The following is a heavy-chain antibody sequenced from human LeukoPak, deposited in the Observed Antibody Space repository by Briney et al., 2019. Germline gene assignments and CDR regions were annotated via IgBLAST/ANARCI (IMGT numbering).Heavy chain of an antibody. V-gene: IGHV4-39*01. CDR3: ARHNFYDSSGNFDY. CDR2: IYYSGST. Sequence: SETLSLTCTVSGXSISSSSYYWGWIRQPPGKGLEWIGGIYYSGSTYYNPSLKSRVTISVDTSKNQFSLKLSSVTAADTAVYYGARHNFYDSSGNFDYWGQGTLVTVSS. CDR1: GXSISSSSYY. D-gene: IGHD3-22*01. J-gene: IGHJ4*02.